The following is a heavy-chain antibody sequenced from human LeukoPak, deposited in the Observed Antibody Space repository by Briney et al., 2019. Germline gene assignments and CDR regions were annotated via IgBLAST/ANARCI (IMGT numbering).Heavy chain of an antibody. CDR3: ARATSTVAMT. J-gene: IGHJ5*02. CDR1: GASINDFY. V-gene: IGHV4-59*01. Sequence: PSETLSLTCTVSGASINDFYWSWIRQSPGKGLEWIGYIHYKGSTKYNPSLTSRVTISVDTSKKQFSLKLASVTAADTAFYYCARATSTVAMTWGRGTLVTVSP. D-gene: IGHD4-23*01. CDR2: IHYKGST.